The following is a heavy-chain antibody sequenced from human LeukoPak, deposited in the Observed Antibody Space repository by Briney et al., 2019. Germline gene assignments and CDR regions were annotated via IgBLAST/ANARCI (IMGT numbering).Heavy chain of an antibody. D-gene: IGHD3-9*01. CDR3: ARSPHILTGENFDY. CDR2: MNPNSGNT. CDR1: GYTFTSYD. J-gene: IGHJ4*02. Sequence: GASVKVSCKASGYTFTSYDINWVRQATGQGLERMGWMNPNSGNTGYAQKFQGRVTMTRDTSITTAYMEMSRLRSDDTALYYCARSPHILTGENFDYWGQGTLVTVSS. V-gene: IGHV1-8*02.